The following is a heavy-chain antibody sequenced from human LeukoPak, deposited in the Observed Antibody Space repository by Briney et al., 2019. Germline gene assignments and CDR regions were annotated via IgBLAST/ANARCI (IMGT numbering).Heavy chain of an antibody. J-gene: IGHJ4*02. CDR2: LWYDGSNK. CDR1: GFTFSSYG. V-gene: IGHV3-33*01. CDR3: ARGFSLYYDGSGLPHPFSY. D-gene: IGHD3-10*01. Sequence: GRSLGLSCAASGFTFSSYGMHWVRQAPGKGLEGVAVLWYDGSNKYYADSVKGRFTISRDNFKNTLYLQMNSLRAEGTAVYYCARGFSLYYDGSGLPHPFSYWGQGTLVTVSS.